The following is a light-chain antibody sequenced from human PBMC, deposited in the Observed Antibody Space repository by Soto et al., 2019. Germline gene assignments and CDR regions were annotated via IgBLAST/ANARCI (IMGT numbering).Light chain of an antibody. V-gene: IGKV3-20*01. CDR1: QSVSRNF. CDR3: QQYGSAPGT. J-gene: IGKJ2*02. Sequence: EIVLTQSPGTLSLSPGERATLSCRASQSVSRNFLAWYQQKPGQAPKLLISGASSRATGIPDRFSGSGSGTDFTLTIRRLEPEDFALYSCQQYGSAPGTFGQGTKLEIK. CDR2: GAS.